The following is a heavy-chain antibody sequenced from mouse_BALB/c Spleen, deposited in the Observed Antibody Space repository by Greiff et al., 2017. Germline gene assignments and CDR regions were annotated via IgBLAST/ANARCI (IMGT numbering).Heavy chain of an antibody. Sequence: EVQRVESGGGLVQPGGSRKLSCAASGFTFSSFGMHWVRQAPEKGLEWVAYISSGSSTIYYADTVKGRFTISRDNPKNTLFLQMTSLRSEDTAMYYCARGSFDVWGAGTTVTVSS. V-gene: IGHV5-17*02. CDR2: ISSGSSTI. CDR1: GFTFSSFG. J-gene: IGHJ1*01. CDR3: ARGSFDV.